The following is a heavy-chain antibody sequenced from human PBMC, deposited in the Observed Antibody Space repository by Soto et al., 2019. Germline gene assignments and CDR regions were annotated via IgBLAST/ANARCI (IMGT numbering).Heavy chain of an antibody. V-gene: IGHV3-23*01. CDR3: AKDRVGGVPDAFDI. D-gene: IGHD2-8*01. CDR2: ISGSGTTT. J-gene: IGHJ3*02. Sequence: TVGSLRLSCAASGFTSTNYVMNWVRQAPGKGLEWVSSISGSGTTTFYADSVKGRFIISRDNSKNTLYLQMNSLRAEDTALYYCAKDRVGGVPDAFDIWGQGTMVTVSS. CDR1: GFTSTNYV.